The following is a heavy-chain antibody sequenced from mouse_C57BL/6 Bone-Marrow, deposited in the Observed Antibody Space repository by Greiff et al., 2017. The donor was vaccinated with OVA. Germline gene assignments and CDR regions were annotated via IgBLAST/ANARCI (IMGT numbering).Heavy chain of an antibody. CDR1: GYSITSDY. J-gene: IGHJ2*01. Sequence: EVKLMESGPGLAKPSQTLSLTCSVPGYSITSDYWNWIRKFPGNKLEYIGYISYSGSTYYNPSLKSRISITRDTSKNQYYLQLNSVTTEDTATYYCARVSPDSYYFDYWGQGTTLTVSS. CDR2: ISYSGST. CDR3: ARVSPDSYYFDY. V-gene: IGHV3-8*01. D-gene: IGHD6-2*01.